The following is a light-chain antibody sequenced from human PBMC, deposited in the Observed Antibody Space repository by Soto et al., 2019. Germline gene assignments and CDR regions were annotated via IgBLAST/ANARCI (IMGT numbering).Light chain of an antibody. Sequence: QSVLTQPDSVSGSPGPSITISCTGTSSDVGSYNLVSWYQQHPGKAPILMIYEGSKRPSGVYNRFSGSKSGNTASLTVSGLQAEDEEDYDGCSYAGSSTPWVFATGTKLTV. CDR1: SSDVGSYNL. CDR2: EGS. CDR3: CSYAGSSTPWV. V-gene: IGLV2-23*01. J-gene: IGLJ1*01.